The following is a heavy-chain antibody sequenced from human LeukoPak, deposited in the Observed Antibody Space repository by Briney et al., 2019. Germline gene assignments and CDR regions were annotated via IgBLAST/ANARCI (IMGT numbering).Heavy chain of an antibody. CDR1: GGSISSYY. D-gene: IGHD3-10*01. J-gene: IGHJ6*02. Sequence: SETLSLTCTVSGGSISSYYWCWIRQPPGKGLEWIGYIYYSGSTHYNPSLKSRVTISVDTSKNQFSLKLTSVTAADTAVYYCARLRIGVTYYYYAMDVWGQGTTVTVSS. V-gene: IGHV4-59*08. CDR3: ARLRIGVTYYYYAMDV. CDR2: IYYSGST.